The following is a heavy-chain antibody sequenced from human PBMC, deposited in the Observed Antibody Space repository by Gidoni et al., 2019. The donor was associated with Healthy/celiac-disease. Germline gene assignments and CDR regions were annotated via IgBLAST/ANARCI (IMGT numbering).Heavy chain of an antibody. CDR1: GFTFSSYG. Sequence: QVQLVESGGGVVQPGRSLRLSCAASGFTFSSYGMHWVRQAPGQGLEWVAVISYDGSNKYYAYSVKGRFTISRDNSKNTLYLQMNSLRAEDTAVYYCAKDLGDTYYDFWSGYYTRASYYYGMDVWGQGTTVTVSS. CDR3: AKDLGDTYYDFWSGYYTRASYYYGMDV. D-gene: IGHD3-3*01. V-gene: IGHV3-30*18. J-gene: IGHJ6*02. CDR2: ISYDGSNK.